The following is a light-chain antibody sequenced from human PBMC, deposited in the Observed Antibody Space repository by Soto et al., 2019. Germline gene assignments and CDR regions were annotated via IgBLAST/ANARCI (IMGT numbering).Light chain of an antibody. CDR1: QSVGNN. V-gene: IGKV3-15*01. CDR2: ATS. Sequence: EIVVTQSPATLSVSPGERATLSCRASQSVGNNFAWYQQKPGQAPRRLIFATSTRATGVPARFSGSGSGTEFTLTISSLQSEDFAVYYWQQDGDWPLTFGGGAKVEIE. J-gene: IGKJ4*01. CDR3: QQDGDWPLT.